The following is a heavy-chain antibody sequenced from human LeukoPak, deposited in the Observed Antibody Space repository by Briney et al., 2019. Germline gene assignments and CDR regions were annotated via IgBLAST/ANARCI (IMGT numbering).Heavy chain of an antibody. CDR2: IIPIFGTA. D-gene: IGHD4-17*01. CDR3: AREGATVTTYYYYYYMDV. V-gene: IGHV1-69*05. CDR1: GGTFSSYA. Sequence: VASVKVSCKASGGTFSSYAISWVRQAPGQGLEWMGRIIPIFGTANYAQKFQGRVTITTDESTSTAYMELSSLRSEDTAVYYCAREGATVTTYYYYYYMDVWGKGTTVTVSS. J-gene: IGHJ6*03.